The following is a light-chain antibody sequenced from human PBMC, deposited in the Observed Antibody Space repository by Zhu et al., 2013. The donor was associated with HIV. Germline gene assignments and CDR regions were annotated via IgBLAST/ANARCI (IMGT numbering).Light chain of an antibody. J-gene: IGKJ2*01. CDR2: GAT. CDR3: QQYDTSETMYT. V-gene: IGKV3D-15*01. CDR1: RYIATN. Sequence: ERVMTQSPATLSLSPGERVTLSCRASRYIATNLAWYQQRPGQPPRLLMYGATDRATGIPDRFSGSGSGTDFTLTISRLEPEDFATYYCQQYDTSETMYTFGQGTKLEIK.